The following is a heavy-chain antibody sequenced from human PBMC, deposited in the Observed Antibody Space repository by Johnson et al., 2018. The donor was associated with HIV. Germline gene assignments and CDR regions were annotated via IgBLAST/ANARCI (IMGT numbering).Heavy chain of an antibody. CDR1: GFTFSSYA. J-gene: IGHJ3*02. CDR2: ISGSGGST. V-gene: IGHV3-23*04. D-gene: IGHD3-22*01. CDR3: AKDFDYYDSSGYYGDI. Sequence: VRLVESGGGLIQPGGSLRLSCAASGFTFSSYAMSWVRQAPGKGLEWVSAISGSGGSTYYADSVKGRFTISRDNSKNTLYLQMNSLRAEDTAVYYCAKDFDYYDSSGYYGDIWGQGTMVTVSS.